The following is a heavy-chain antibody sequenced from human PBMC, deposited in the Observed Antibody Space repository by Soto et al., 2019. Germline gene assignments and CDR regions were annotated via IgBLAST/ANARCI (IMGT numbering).Heavy chain of an antibody. Sequence: PGGSLRLSCAASGFTFSSYEMNWVRQAPGKGLEWVSYISSSGSTIYYADSVKGRFTISRDNAKNSLYLQMNSLRAEDTAVYYCARANKKYDFWSGYCYYYGMDVWGQGTTVTVSS. CDR1: GFTFSSYE. V-gene: IGHV3-48*03. CDR3: ARANKKYDFWSGYCYYYGMDV. CDR2: ISSSGSTI. J-gene: IGHJ6*02. D-gene: IGHD3-3*01.